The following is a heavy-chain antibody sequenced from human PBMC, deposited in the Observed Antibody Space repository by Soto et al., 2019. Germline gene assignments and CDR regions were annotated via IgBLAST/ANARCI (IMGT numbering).Heavy chain of an antibody. D-gene: IGHD4-17*01. CDR1: GGSISSGGYY. J-gene: IGHJ4*02. V-gene: IGHV4-31*03. CDR3: ARVAPYGDARTFDY. CDR2: IYYSGST. Sequence: PSETLSLTCTVSGGSISSGGYYWSWIRQHPGKGLEWIGYIYYSGSTYYNPSLKSRVTISVDTSKNQFSLKLSSVTAADTAVYYWARVAPYGDARTFDYWGQGTLVTVSS.